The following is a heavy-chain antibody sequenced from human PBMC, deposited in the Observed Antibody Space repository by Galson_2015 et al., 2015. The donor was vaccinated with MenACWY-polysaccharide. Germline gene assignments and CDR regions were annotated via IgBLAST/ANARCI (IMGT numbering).Heavy chain of an antibody. CDR1: GYTFTSYG. D-gene: IGHD6-19*01. V-gene: IGHV1-18*01. CDR2: ISAYNGNT. J-gene: IGHJ4*02. Sequence: SVKVSCKASGYTFTSYGINWVRQAPGQGLEWMGWISAYNGNTNYAQKFQGRVTITADESTSTAYMELSSLRSGDTAVYYCARMGAVAGGYYFDYWGQGTLVTVSS. CDR3: ARMGAVAGGYYFDY.